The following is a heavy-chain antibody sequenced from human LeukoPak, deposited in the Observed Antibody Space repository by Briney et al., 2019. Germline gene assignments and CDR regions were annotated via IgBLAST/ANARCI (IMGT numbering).Heavy chain of an antibody. CDR2: ITGSGVDT. V-gene: IGHV3-23*01. CDR1: EFTFSSYA. J-gene: IGHJ5*02. Sequence: GGSLGLSCAASEFTFSSYAMSWVRQAPGKGLEWVSSITGSGVDTNHADSVKGRFTISRDNAKNSLYLQMNSLRAEDTAVYYCARDTDCSSTSCYADNWFDPWGQGTLVTVSS. D-gene: IGHD2-2*01. CDR3: ARDTDCSSTSCYADNWFDP.